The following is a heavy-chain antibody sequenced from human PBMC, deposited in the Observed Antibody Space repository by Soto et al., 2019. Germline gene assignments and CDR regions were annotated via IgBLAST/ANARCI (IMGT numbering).Heavy chain of an antibody. D-gene: IGHD3-16*01. V-gene: IGHV1-46*04. CDR3: GRGSMITVGXGKVDV. CDR2: INPTTGNT. Sequence: QVQLVQSGAEVKKPGASVKVSCKASGYTFTSYYVHWVRQAPGQGLEWVGLINPTTGNTNYARELQGRVTVTRDTSTSTVYMESSSLRSEDTAVYYCGRGSMITVGXGKVDVWGXGTTVTVSS. CDR1: GYTFTSYY. J-gene: IGHJ6*04.